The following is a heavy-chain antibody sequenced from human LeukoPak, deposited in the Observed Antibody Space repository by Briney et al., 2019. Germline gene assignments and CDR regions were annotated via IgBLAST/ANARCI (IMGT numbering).Heavy chain of an antibody. CDR2: MYYNGNT. V-gene: IGHV4-39*01. CDR3: GRHVQAPSFDP. D-gene: IGHD1-1*01. Sequence: ASETLSLTCTVSGGSTTINGYYWAWIRQPPGKGLEWIGSMYYNGNTYYNPSLKSRVTISADTSTNHFSLKLTSVTAADTAVYYCGRHVQAPSFDPWGQGTLVTVSS. CDR1: GGSTTINGYY. J-gene: IGHJ5*02.